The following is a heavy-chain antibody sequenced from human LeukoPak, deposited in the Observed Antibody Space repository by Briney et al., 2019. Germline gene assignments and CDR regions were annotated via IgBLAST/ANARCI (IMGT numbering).Heavy chain of an antibody. CDR3: AKVVPGYFYYMDV. V-gene: IGHV3-30*02. D-gene: IGHD4/OR15-4a*01. CDR2: IRYDGSNK. Sequence: QSGGSLRLSCAASGLIFSSHGMHWVRQAPGKGLEWVAFIRYDGSNKYYADSVKGRFTISRDNSKNSLYLQMNSLRTADTGLYYCAKVVPGYFYYMDVWGKGTTVTVSS. J-gene: IGHJ6*03. CDR1: GLIFSSHG.